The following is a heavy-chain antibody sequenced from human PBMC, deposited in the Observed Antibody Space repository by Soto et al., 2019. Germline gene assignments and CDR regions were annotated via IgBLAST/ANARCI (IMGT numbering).Heavy chain of an antibody. CDR3: ARMATFGSLNWFDP. Sequence: VSVKVSCKASGYSFTNNDVSWVRQATGQGLEWMGWMNPGSGATGYAQKFQGRVTMTRDISIATAYMELSSLRSDDTAIYYCARMATFGSLNWFDPWGQGTLVTVSS. V-gene: IGHV1-8*01. J-gene: IGHJ5*02. D-gene: IGHD3-16*01. CDR2: MNPGSGAT. CDR1: GYSFTNND.